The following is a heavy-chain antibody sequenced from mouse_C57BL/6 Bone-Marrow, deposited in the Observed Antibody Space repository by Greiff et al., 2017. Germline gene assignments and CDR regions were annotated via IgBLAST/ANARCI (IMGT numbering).Heavy chain of an antibody. Sequence: QVQLKQSGAELARPGASVKMSCKASGYTFTSYTMHWVKQRPGQGLEWIGYINPSSGYTKYNQKFKDKATLTEDKSSSTAYMQLSSLTSEDSAVYYCARGDYYGSVFAYWGQGTLVTVAA. CDR2: INPSSGYT. CDR1: GYTFTSYT. D-gene: IGHD1-1*01. V-gene: IGHV1-4*01. CDR3: ARGDYYGSVFAY. J-gene: IGHJ3*01.